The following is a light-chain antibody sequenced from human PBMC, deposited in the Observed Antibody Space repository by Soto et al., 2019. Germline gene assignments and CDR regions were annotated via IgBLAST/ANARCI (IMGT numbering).Light chain of an antibody. V-gene: IGKV1-33*01. Sequence: DIQMTQSPSSLSASVADRVTITCQASQDISNYLNWYQQKPGKAPKLLIYDASNLETGVPSRFSGDGSGTDFTFTISSLQPEDIATYYCQQYDNLPRYTFGQGTKLEIK. J-gene: IGKJ2*01. CDR3: QQYDNLPRYT. CDR2: DAS. CDR1: QDISNY.